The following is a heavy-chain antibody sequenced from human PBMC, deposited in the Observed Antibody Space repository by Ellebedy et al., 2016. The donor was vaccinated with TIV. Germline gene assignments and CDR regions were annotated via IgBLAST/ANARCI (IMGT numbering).Heavy chain of an antibody. V-gene: IGHV4-30-4*08. Sequence: MPSETLSLTCTVSGGSISSGDYYWSWIRQPPGKGLEWIGYIYYSGSTYYNPSLKSRVTISVDTSKNQFSLKLSSVTAEETAVYYCAREGNDILTGSWYYGMDVWGQGTTVTVSS. CDR1: GGSISSGDYY. CDR2: IYYSGST. CDR3: AREGNDILTGSWYYGMDV. J-gene: IGHJ6*02. D-gene: IGHD3-9*01.